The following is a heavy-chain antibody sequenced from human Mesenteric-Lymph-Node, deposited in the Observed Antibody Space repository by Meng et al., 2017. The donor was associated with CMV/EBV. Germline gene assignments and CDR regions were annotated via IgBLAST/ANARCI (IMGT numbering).Heavy chain of an antibody. D-gene: IGHD5-18*01. Sequence: GESLKISCKASGYSFTSYWIGWVRQMPGKGLEWMGIIYPGDSDTRYSPSFQGQVTISADKSISTAYLQWSSLKASDTAMYYCARSGVDTYFYYGMDVWGQGTTVTVSS. CDR2: IYPGDSDT. CDR3: ARSGVDTYFYYGMDV. CDR1: GYSFTSYW. J-gene: IGHJ6*02. V-gene: IGHV5-51*01.